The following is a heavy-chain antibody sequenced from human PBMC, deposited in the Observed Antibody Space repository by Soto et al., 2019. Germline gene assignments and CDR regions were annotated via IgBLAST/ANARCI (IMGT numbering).Heavy chain of an antibody. Sequence: PGGSLRLSCAASGFTFSSYSMNWVRQAPGKGLEWVSSISSSSSYIYYADSVKGRFTISRDNAKNSLYLQMNSLRAEDTAVYYCARDSPVAVAGTFDYWGQGTLVTVSS. V-gene: IGHV3-21*01. J-gene: IGHJ4*02. CDR2: ISSSSSYI. CDR3: ARDSPVAVAGTFDY. D-gene: IGHD6-19*01. CDR1: GFTFSSYS.